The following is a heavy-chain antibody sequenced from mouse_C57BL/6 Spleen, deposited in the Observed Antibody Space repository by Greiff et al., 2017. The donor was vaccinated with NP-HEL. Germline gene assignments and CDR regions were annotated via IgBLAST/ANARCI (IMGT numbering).Heavy chain of an antibody. J-gene: IGHJ3*01. Sequence: EVKLEESGGGLVQPGGSLKLSCAASGFTFSDYYMYWVRQTPEKRLAWVAYISNGGGSTYYPDTVKGRFTISRDNAKNTLYLQMSRLKSEDTAMYYCARQNYDGYYVGPFAYWGQGTLVTVSA. CDR2: ISNGGGST. CDR1: GFTFSDYY. D-gene: IGHD2-3*01. V-gene: IGHV5-12*01. CDR3: ARQNYDGYYVGPFAY.